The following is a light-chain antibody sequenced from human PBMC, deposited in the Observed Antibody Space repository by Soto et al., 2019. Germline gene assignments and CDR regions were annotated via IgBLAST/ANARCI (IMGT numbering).Light chain of an antibody. V-gene: IGKV1-39*01. CDR1: QSISSY. CDR3: QQGYSTPRT. CDR2: AAS. Sequence: DNQMTQSPSSLSASVGDRVTITCRASQSISSYLNWYQQKPGKAPKLLIYAASSLQSGVPSRFSGSGSGTDFTLTISSLQPEDFATYYCQQGYSTPRTFGQGTKVEIK. J-gene: IGKJ1*01.